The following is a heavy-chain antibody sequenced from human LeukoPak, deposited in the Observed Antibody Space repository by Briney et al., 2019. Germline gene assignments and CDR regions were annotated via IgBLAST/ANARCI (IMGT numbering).Heavy chain of an antibody. V-gene: IGHV3-48*04. D-gene: IGHD3-22*01. CDR3: ARLADSSGSKGVGY. J-gene: IGHJ4*02. CDR1: GFTFSSYS. Sequence: GGSLRLSCAASGFTFSSYSMNWVRQAPGKGLEWVSHISSSGSIIYYADSVKGRLTISRDNAKNSLYLQMNSLRAEDTAVHYCARLADSSGSKGVGYWGQGTLVTVSS. CDR2: ISSSGSII.